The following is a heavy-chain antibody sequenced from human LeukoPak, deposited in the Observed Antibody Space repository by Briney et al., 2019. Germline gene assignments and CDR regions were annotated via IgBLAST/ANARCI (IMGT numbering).Heavy chain of an antibody. Sequence: TSQTLSLTCAISGDSVSSNSAAWNWIRQSPSRGLEWLGRTYYRSKWYNDYAVSVKSRITINPDTSKNQFSLQLNSVTPEDTAVYYCARDGSGSYYNDYYFDYWGQGTLVTVSS. J-gene: IGHJ4*02. CDR1: GDSVSSNSAA. V-gene: IGHV6-1*01. D-gene: IGHD3-10*01. CDR3: ARDGSGSYYNDYYFDY. CDR2: TYYRSKWYN.